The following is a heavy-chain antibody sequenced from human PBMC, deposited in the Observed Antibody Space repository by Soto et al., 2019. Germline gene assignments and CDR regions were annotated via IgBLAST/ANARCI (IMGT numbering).Heavy chain of an antibody. CDR1: GFTFSSYG. CDR2: IWYDGSNK. Sequence: QVQLVESGGGVVQPGRSLRLSCAASGFTFSSYGMHWVRQAPGKGLEWGAVIWYDGSNKYYADSVKGRFTISRDNSKNTLYLQMNSLRAEDTAVYYCARAGYCSSTSCGGWFDPWGQGTLVTVSS. J-gene: IGHJ5*02. V-gene: IGHV3-33*01. D-gene: IGHD2-2*01. CDR3: ARAGYCSSTSCGGWFDP.